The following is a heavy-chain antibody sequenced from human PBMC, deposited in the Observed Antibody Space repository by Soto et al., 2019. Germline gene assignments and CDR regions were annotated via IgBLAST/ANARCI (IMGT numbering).Heavy chain of an antibody. D-gene: IGHD3-3*01. V-gene: IGHV1-46*01. J-gene: IGHJ4*02. CDR3: ARVYGLVKHDDFCSGDYDY. Sequence: QVQLVQSGAEVMKPGASVKISCKTSGYTFTNNYINWVRQAPGQGHEWVGLINPNGASTTYAQTFQGRVTMTRDTSTSTVYMELSSLRSDDTAVYYCARVYGLVKHDDFCSGDYDYWGQGTLVTVSS. CDR2: INPNGAST. CDR1: GYTFTNNY.